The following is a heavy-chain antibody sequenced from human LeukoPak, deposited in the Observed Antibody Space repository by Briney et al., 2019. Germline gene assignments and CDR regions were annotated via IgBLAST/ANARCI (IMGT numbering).Heavy chain of an antibody. D-gene: IGHD2-8*01. CDR1: GYTFTGYY. V-gene: IGHV1-2*02. CDR2: INPNSGDT. Sequence: ASVKVSCKASGYTFTGYYMHWVRQAPGQGLEWMGWINPNSGDTNYAQKFQGRVTMTRDTSISTAYMELSRLRSDDTAVYYCARAGGYCTNGVCYTYIWFDPWGQGTLVTVSS. CDR3: ARAGGYCTNGVCYTYIWFDP. J-gene: IGHJ5*02.